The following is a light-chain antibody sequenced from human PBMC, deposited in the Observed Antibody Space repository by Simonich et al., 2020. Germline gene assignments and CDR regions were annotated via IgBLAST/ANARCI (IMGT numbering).Light chain of an antibody. CDR1: QSVLYSSNNKNY. CDR2: WAS. J-gene: IGKJ1*01. CDR3: QQYYSTPWT. V-gene: IGKV4-1*01. Sequence: DIVMTQSPDSLAVSLGERATINCKSSQSVLYSSNNKNYLAWYQQKPGQPPKLLIYWASTRESGGPDRVSGSGSGTDFTLIISSLQAEDVAVYYCQQYYSTPWTFGQGTKVEIK.